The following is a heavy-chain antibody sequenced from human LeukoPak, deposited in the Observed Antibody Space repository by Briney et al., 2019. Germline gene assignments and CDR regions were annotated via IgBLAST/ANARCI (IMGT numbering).Heavy chain of an antibody. D-gene: IGHD3-10*01. CDR1: GYTFTGYY. V-gene: IGHV7-4-1*02. CDR3: AREGGYSVSGSLDY. J-gene: IGHJ4*02. CDR2: INTNTGNP. Sequence: ASVKVSCKASGYTFTGYYMNWVRQAPGQGLEWMGWINTNTGNPTYAQAFTGRFVFSLDTSVSTAYLQISSLKAEDTAIYYCAREGGYSVSGSLDYWGQGTLVTVSS.